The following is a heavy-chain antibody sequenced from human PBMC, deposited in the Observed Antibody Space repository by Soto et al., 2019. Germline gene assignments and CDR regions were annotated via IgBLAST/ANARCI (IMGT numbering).Heavy chain of an antibody. CDR1: GFSLSTSGVG. V-gene: IGHV2-5*02. D-gene: IGHD2-21*02. J-gene: IGHJ4*02. Sequence: QITLKESGPTLVKPTQTLTLTCTFSGFSLSTSGVGVGWIRQPPGKALECLALISWDDDKRYSPSLKSRLTITKDTSKNQVVLTMTNIDPVDTATYYCARRQTYCGGNCYSGFDYWGQGTLVTVSS. CDR3: ARRQTYCGGNCYSGFDY. CDR2: ISWDDDK.